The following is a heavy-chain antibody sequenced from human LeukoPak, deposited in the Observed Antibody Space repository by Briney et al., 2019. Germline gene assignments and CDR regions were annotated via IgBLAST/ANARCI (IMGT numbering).Heavy chain of an antibody. J-gene: IGHJ4*02. CDR3: SNEVETFTLDY. Sequence: GGSLRLSCAASAFSFSTYGMNWARQAPGKGLEWVTVISYDGSYKYYADSVKGRFTISRDNSRNTLYLQMSSLRAEDTAGDHCSNEVETFTLDYWGQGTLGTVSS. CDR1: AFSFSTYG. V-gene: IGHV3-30*18. CDR2: ISYDGSYK. D-gene: IGHD1-26*01.